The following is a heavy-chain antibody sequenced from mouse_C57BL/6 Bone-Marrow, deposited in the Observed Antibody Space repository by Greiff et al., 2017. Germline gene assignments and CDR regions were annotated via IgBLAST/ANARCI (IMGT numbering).Heavy chain of an antibody. D-gene: IGHD2-3*01. J-gene: IGHJ4*01. CDR1: GYAFSSYW. CDR3: ARGGGWLLRAMDY. Sequence: VKLMESGAELVKPGASVKISRKASGYAFSSYWMNWVKQRPGKGLEWIGQIYPGDGDTNYNGKFKGKATLTADKSSSTAYMQLSSLTSEDSAVYFCARGGGWLLRAMDYWGQGTSVTVSS. CDR2: IYPGDGDT. V-gene: IGHV1-80*01.